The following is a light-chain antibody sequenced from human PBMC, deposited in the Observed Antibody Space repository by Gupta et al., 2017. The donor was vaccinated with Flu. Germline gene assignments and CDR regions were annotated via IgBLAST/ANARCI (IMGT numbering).Light chain of an antibody. Sequence: DIQITESPSSLSASVGDRVTITCRASQSISSYLNWYQQKPGTAPRLLIYDASSLQSGVPSRFSGSGSGTDFTLTISSLQPEDFATYYCQQSYSTLWTFGHGTKVEIK. V-gene: IGKV1-39*01. CDR2: DAS. CDR3: QQSYSTLWT. J-gene: IGKJ1*01. CDR1: QSISSY.